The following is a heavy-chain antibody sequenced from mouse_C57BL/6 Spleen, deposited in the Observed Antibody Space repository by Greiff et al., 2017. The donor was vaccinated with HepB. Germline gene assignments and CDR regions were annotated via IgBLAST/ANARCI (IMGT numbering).Heavy chain of an antibody. Sequence: QVQLQQSGAELVKPGASVKLSCKASGYTFTSYWMQWVKQRPGQGLEWIGEIDPSDSYTNYNQKFKGKATLTVDTSSSTAYMQLSSLTSEDSAVYYCARRVYGSRSSYWYFDVWGTGTTVTVSS. CDR2: IDPSDSYT. CDR3: ARRVYGSRSSYWYFDV. D-gene: IGHD1-1*01. V-gene: IGHV1-50*01. J-gene: IGHJ1*03. CDR1: GYTFTSYW.